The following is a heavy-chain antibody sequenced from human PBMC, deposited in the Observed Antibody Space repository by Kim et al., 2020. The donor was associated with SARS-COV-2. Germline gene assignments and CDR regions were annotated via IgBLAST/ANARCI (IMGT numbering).Heavy chain of an antibody. CDR3: ARHVRYCSSTSCYKRGFDI. J-gene: IGHJ3*02. Sequence: RVTISVDTSKNQFSLKLSSVTAADTAVYYCARHVRYCSSTSCYKRGFDIWGQGTMVTVSS. D-gene: IGHD2-2*01. V-gene: IGHV4-59*08.